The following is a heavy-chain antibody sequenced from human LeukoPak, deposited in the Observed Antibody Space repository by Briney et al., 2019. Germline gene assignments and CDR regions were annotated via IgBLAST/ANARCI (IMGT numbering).Heavy chain of an antibody. CDR3: ARAIAVAGNDY. V-gene: IGHV4-39*07. CDR2: IFYSGGP. Sequence: SETLSLTCTVSGGSINTPNYYWGWIRQTPGKGLEWIGNIFYSGGPYYSPSLTSRVTISLDTSRNQFSLKLSSVTAADTAVYYCARAIAVAGNDYWGQGTLVTVSS. CDR1: GGSINTPNYY. D-gene: IGHD6-19*01. J-gene: IGHJ4*02.